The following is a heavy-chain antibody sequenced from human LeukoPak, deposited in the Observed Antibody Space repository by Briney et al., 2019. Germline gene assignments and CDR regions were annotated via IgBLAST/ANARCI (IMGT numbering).Heavy chain of an antibody. CDR1: AGSINGYY. Sequence: SETVSLNCTGSAGSINGYYWSWIGQPAGKGLEWIGRVYTSGSTNYSPALKSRVTMSIDTSKNQFSLNLSSVTGADTAVYYCAKSPSGRGGYNWFDPWGQGTLVTVSS. CDR3: AKSPSGRGGYNWFDP. D-gene: IGHD3-16*01. CDR2: VYTSGST. V-gene: IGHV4-4*07. J-gene: IGHJ5*02.